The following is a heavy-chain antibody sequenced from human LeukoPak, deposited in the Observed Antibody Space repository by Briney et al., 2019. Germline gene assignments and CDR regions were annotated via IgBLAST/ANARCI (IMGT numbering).Heavy chain of an antibody. V-gene: IGHV4-4*07. Sequence: SETLSLTCTVSGGSINNYYWSWIRQPAGKGLEWIGSIYYSGSTYYNPSLKSRVTISVDTSKNQFSLKLSSVTAADTAVYYCASGTGGFGELIPFGYWGQGTLVTVSS. D-gene: IGHD3-10*01. CDR2: IYYSGST. CDR3: ASGTGGFGELIPFGY. J-gene: IGHJ4*02. CDR1: GGSINNYY.